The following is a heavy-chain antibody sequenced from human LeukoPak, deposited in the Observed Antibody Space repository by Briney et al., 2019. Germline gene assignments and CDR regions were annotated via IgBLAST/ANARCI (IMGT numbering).Heavy chain of an antibody. CDR3: VKASTTSRHFDY. CDR1: GFTFSSYA. J-gene: IGHJ4*02. Sequence: GGSLRLSCSASGFTFSSYAMHSVRQAPGKGLEYVSAISTHGDSTYYADSVKGRFTISRDNSKNTLYLQMSSLRVEDMAVYYCVKASTTSRHFDYWGQGTLVIVSS. V-gene: IGHV3-64D*06. D-gene: IGHD2-2*01. CDR2: ISTHGDST.